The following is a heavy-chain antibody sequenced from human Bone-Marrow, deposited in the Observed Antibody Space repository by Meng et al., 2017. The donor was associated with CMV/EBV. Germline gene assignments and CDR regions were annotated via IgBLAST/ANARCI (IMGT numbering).Heavy chain of an antibody. CDR3: ARGVAVADYYYGRDV. Sequence: ASVKVSCKASGYTFSSYGISWVRQAPGQGLEWMGWISAYNGNTNYAQKLQGRVTMTTDTSTSTAYMEMRSLRSEDTAVYYCARGVAVADYYYGRDVWGQGTTVTVSS. CDR1: GYTFSSYG. D-gene: IGHD6-19*01. J-gene: IGHJ6*02. V-gene: IGHV1-18*01. CDR2: ISAYNGNT.